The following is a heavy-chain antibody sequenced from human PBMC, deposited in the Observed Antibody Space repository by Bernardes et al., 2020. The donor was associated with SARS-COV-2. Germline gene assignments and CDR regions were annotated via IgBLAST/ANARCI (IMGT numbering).Heavy chain of an antibody. D-gene: IGHD2-2*01. CDR3: AKDRELVEYQLLWWFDP. J-gene: IGHJ5*02. V-gene: IGHV3-23*01. CDR2: ISGSGGST. CDR1: GFTFSSYA. Sequence: GGSLRLSCAASGFTFSSYAMSWVRQAPGKGLEWVSAISGSGGSTYYADSVKGRFTISRDNSKNTLYLQMNSLRAEDTAVYYCAKDRELVEYQLLWWFDPWGQGTLVTVSS.